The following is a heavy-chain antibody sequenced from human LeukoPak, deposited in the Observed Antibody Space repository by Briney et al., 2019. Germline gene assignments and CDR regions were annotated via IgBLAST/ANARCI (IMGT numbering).Heavy chain of an antibody. V-gene: IGHV4-59*08. Sequence: SETLSLTCTVSGASISGSYLSWIRPPPAKELEGIGYIYYTGNYNYDPSLRSLVTISMDTSKNQFSLKVTSLTAADTAVYYCARHPFSAPFDYGGQGLLVAVSS. D-gene: IGHD2/OR15-2a*01. CDR3: ARHPFSAPFDY. CDR2: IYYTGNY. J-gene: IGHJ4*02. CDR1: GASISGSY.